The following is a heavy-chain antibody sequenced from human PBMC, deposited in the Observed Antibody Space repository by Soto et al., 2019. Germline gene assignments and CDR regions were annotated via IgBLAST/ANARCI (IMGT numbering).Heavy chain of an antibody. D-gene: IGHD6-13*01. CDR2: INHSGST. J-gene: IGHJ6*02. CDR3: ARVGSWYYYYYGMDV. Sequence: QVQLQQWGAGLLKPSETLSLTCAVYGGSFSGYYWSWIRQPPGKGLEWIGEINHSGSTNYNPSLKSRVTISEDTSKNQFSLKLSSVTAADTAVYYCARVGSWYYYYYGMDVWGQGTTVTVSS. CDR1: GGSFSGYY. V-gene: IGHV4-34*01.